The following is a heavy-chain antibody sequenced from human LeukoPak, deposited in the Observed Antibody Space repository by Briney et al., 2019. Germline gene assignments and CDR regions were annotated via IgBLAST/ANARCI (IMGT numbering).Heavy chain of an antibody. CDR1: GFTFSSYW. V-gene: IGHV3-48*04. D-gene: IGHD3-22*01. J-gene: IGHJ3*01. CDR2: ISSSGSTI. Sequence: GGSLRLSCAASGFTFSSYWMIWVRQAPGKGLEWVSYISSSGSTIYYAESVKGRFTISRDNAKNSLYLQMNSLRAEDTAVYYCARGRDEYYYDSSGYHDVWGQGTMVTVSS. CDR3: ARGRDEYYYDSSGYHDV.